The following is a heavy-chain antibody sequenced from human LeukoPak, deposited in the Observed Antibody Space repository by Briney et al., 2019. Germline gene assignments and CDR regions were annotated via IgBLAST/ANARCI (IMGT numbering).Heavy chain of an antibody. D-gene: IGHD3-16*02. CDR3: ARGTRVIAHYYYYMDV. CDR2: IYYSGST. V-gene: IGHV4-30-4*08. CDR1: GGSISSGDYY. Sequence: TLSLTCTVSGGSISSGDYYWSWIRQPPGKGLEWIGYIYYSGSTYYNPSLKSRVTISVDTSKNQFSLKLSSVTAADTAVYYCARGTRVIAHYYYYMDVWGKGTTVTVSS. J-gene: IGHJ6*03.